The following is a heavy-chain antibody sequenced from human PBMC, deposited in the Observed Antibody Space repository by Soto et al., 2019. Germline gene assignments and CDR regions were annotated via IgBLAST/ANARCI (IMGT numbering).Heavy chain of an antibody. CDR2: IYYSGST. CDR1: GGSISSSSYY. CDR3: ARNGGSTWYYFDS. Sequence: SETLSLTCTVSGGSISSSSYYWGWIRHPPGKGLEWIGSIYYSGSTYYNPSLKSRVTISVDTSKNQFSLKVSSVTAADTGMYYCARNGGSTWYYFDSWGQGTVVTVSS. J-gene: IGHJ4*02. D-gene: IGHD6-13*01. V-gene: IGHV4-39*01.